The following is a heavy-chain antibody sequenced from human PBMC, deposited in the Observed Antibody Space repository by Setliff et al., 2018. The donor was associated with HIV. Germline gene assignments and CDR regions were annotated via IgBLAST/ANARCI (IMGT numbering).Heavy chain of an antibody. CDR3: ARARGPPLPVLDL. CDR1: GGSISSFNW. CDR2: IYYRGSA. Sequence: SETLSLTCDVSGGSISSFNWWSWVRQSPGKGLEWIGIIYYRGSAYYDLSLKSRVTLSVDTSKNSSSLNLTSVTAADTAVYFCARARGPPLPVLDLWGQGTLVTVSS. J-gene: IGHJ4*01. D-gene: IGHD3-10*01. V-gene: IGHV4-4*02.